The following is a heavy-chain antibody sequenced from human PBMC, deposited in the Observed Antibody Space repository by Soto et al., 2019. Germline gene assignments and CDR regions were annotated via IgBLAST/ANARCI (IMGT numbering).Heavy chain of an antibody. CDR2: IYPGDSDT. CDR1: GYSFTSYW. V-gene: IGHV5-51*01. D-gene: IGHD2-21*01. CDR3: ARQLPISDSKYYYYGMDV. Sequence: GESLKISCKGSGYSFTSYWIGWVRQMPGKGLEWMGIIYPGDSDTRYSPSFRGQVTFSADKSISTAYLQWSSLKASDTAMYYCARQLPISDSKYYYYGMDVWGQGTTVTFSS. J-gene: IGHJ6*02.